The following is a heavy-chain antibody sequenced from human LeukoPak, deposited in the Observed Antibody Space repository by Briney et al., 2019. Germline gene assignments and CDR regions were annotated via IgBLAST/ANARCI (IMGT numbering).Heavy chain of an antibody. Sequence: KPSETLSLTCAVYGGSFSGYYWSWIRQPPGKGLEWIGYIYYSGSTNYNPSLKSRVTISVDTSKNQFSLKLSSVTAADTAVYYCASLGGLMTTVIPWGQGTLVTVSS. CDR3: ASLGGLMTTVIP. V-gene: IGHV4-59*08. CDR2: IYYSGST. J-gene: IGHJ4*02. D-gene: IGHD4-11*01. CDR1: GGSFSGYY.